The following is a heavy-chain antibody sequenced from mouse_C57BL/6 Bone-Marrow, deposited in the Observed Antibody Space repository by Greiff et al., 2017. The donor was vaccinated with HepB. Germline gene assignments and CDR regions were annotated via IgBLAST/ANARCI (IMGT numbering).Heavy chain of an antibody. CDR1: GFPITSGYY. CDR2: ITHSGET. J-gene: IGHJ3*01. Sequence: QVQPKESGPGLVKPSQSLFLTCSITGFPITSGYYWIWIRQSPGKPLEWMGYITHSGETFYNPSLQSPISITRETSKNQFFLQLNSVTTEDTAMYYCAGDIGGSYGFAYWGQGTLVTVSA. V-gene: IGHV12-3*01. D-gene: IGHD1-1*02. CDR3: AGDIGGSYGFAY.